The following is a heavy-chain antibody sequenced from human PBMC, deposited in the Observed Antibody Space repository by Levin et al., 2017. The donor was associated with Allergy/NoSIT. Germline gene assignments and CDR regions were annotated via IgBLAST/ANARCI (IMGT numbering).Heavy chain of an antibody. V-gene: IGHV4-34*01. CDR2: INHSGST. Sequence: SETLSLTCAVYGGSFSGYYWSWIRQPPGKGLEWIGEINHSGSTNYNPSLKSRVTISVDTSKNQFSLKLSSVTAADTAVYYCATSFGWLRSDAFDIWGQGTMVTVSS. D-gene: IGHD3-16*01. CDR3: ATSFGWLRSDAFDI. CDR1: GGSFSGYY. J-gene: IGHJ3*02.